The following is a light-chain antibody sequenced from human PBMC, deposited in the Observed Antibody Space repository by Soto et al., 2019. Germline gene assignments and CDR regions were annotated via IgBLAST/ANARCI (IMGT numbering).Light chain of an antibody. CDR1: SRDVGGYNY. Sequence: QSALTQPASVSGSPGQSITISCTGTSRDVGGYNYVSWYQQHPGKAPKLMIYDVSNRPSGVSNRFSGSKSGNTASLTISGLQAEDEADDYCSSYTSSSTVVFGGWTKLTVL. CDR2: DVS. CDR3: SSYTSSSTVV. J-gene: IGLJ2*01. V-gene: IGLV2-14*01.